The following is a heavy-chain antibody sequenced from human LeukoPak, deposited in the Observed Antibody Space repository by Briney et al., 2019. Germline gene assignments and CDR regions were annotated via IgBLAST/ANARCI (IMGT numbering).Heavy chain of an antibody. CDR1: GFTFSSYG. CDR3: AKARSLGSSYRVLYYYYYYGMDV. D-gene: IGHD3-10*01. CDR2: ISYDGSNK. Sequence: GGSLRLSCAASGFTFSSYGMHWVRQAPGKGLEWVAVISYDGSNKYYADSVKGRFTISRDNSKNTLYLQMNSLRAEDTAVYYCAKARSLGSSYRVLYYYYYYGMDVWGQGTTVTVSS. J-gene: IGHJ6*02. V-gene: IGHV3-30*18.